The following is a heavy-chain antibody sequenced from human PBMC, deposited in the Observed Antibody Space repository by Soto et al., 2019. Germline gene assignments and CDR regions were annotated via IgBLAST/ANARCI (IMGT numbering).Heavy chain of an antibody. V-gene: IGHV4-34*01. CDR1: GGSFSDYY. J-gene: IGHJ5*02. Sequence: QVQLQQWGAGLLKPSETLSLTCAVYGGSFSDYYWTWIRQPPGKGLEWIGEINHSGSTTCNPSLTSRVTISVDTSKNQLSLKLSSVTAADTAVYYCARGGAETPENWFDPWGQGMLVTVSS. CDR3: ARGGAETPENWFDP. CDR2: INHSGST. D-gene: IGHD2-15*01.